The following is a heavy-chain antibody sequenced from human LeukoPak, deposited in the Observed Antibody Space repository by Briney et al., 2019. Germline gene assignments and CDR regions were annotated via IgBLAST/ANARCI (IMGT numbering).Heavy chain of an antibody. CDR3: ARDERYDSSGYPFDY. J-gene: IGHJ4*02. CDR2: INPNSAST. V-gene: IGHV1-2*02. Sequence: ASVKVSCKASGYTFTGYFIHWVRQAPGQGLEWMGWINPNSASTNYAQKFQGRVTMTRDTSISTAYMELSRLRSDDTAVYYCARDERYDSSGYPFDYWGQGTLVTVSS. D-gene: IGHD3-22*01. CDR1: GYTFTGYF.